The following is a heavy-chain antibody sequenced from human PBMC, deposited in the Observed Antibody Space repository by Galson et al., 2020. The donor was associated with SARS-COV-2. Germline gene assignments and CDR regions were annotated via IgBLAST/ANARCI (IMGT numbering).Heavy chain of an antibody. D-gene: IGHD6-19*01. V-gene: IGHV3-30*04. CDR1: GFTFFSYA. CDR3: ARSGPSLAGTMGAFDI. Sequence: GGSLRLSCAASGFTFFSYAINWVHQAPGKGLEWVAVISYDGSEKYYGDSVKGRFTISRDNSRNTLYLQVDSLRPEDTAVYYCARSGPSLAGTMGAFDIWGQGTMVTVSS. J-gene: IGHJ3*02. CDR2: ISYDGSEK.